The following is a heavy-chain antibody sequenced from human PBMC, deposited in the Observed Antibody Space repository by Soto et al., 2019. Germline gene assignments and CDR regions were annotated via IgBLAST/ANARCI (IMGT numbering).Heavy chain of an antibody. V-gene: IGHV3-30*18. D-gene: IGHD6-19*01. CDR2: ISYDGSNK. Sequence: QVQLVESGGGVVQPGRSLRLSCAASGFTFSSYGMHWVRQAPGKGLEWVAVISYDGSNKYYADSVKGRFTISRDNSKKTLYLQMNSLRAEDTAVYYCAKGRIAVAGTDHFDYWGQGTLVTVSS. CDR1: GFTFSSYG. J-gene: IGHJ4*02. CDR3: AKGRIAVAGTDHFDY.